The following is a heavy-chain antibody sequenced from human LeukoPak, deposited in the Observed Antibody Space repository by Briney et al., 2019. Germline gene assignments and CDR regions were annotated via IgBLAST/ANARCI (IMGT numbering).Heavy chain of an antibody. CDR3: AREPIAEAGTMDY. V-gene: IGHV3-7*01. CDR1: GFTFSSYW. J-gene: IGHJ4*02. Sequence: GGSLRLSCAVSGFTFSSYWMSWVRQAPGKGLEWVANIKQDGSEKYYVDSVKGRFTIHRDNAKNSLYLQMNIQRAEDAAVYYFAREPIAEAGTMDYWGQGTLVTVP. CDR2: IKQDGSEK. D-gene: IGHD6-13*01.